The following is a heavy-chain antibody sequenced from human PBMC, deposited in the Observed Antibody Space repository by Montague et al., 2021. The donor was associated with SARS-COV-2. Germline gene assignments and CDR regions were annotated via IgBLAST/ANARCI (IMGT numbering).Heavy chain of an antibody. CDR1: GGSMSDHY. V-gene: IGHV4-59*11. CDR3: ARAVSVRIAVNWFDP. D-gene: IGHD3-10*01. J-gene: IGHJ5*02. Sequence: SETLSLTCTVSGGSMSDHYWDWIRQPPGTGQEWLSYIYYSGGINSNASLKSRVTMSVDTSKNQFSLKLTSVTAADTAVYYCARAVSVRIAVNWFDPWGQGTLVTVSS. CDR2: IYYSGGI.